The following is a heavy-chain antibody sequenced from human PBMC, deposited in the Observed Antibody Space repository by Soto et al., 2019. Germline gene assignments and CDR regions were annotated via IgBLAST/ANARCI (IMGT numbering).Heavy chain of an antibody. CDR1: GFTFSSFG. J-gene: IGHJ5*02. CDR3: AKPLGAKKAMET. CDR2: ISYDGSNK. D-gene: IGHD1-26*01. Sequence: QVQLVESGGGVVQPGRSLRLSCAASGFTFSSFGMHWVRQAPGKGLEWVAVISYDGSNKDYADSVKGRFTISRDNSKNTPHLQMTGLRAEDTAVYYCAKPLGAKKAMETWGQGGLVTVSS. V-gene: IGHV3-30*18.